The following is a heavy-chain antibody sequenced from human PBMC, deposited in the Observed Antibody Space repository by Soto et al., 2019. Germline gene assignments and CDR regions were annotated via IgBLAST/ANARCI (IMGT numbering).Heavy chain of an antibody. CDR3: ARGGSSDWQVAFDF. J-gene: IGHJ3*01. D-gene: IGHD6-19*01. CDR1: GGSFSGYF. V-gene: IGHV4-34*01. Sequence: SETLSLTCAVYGGSFSGYFRNWIRQTPGKGLEWIGKVNHNGRNNYNPSLKSRVTISLDMSKNQISLKLTSVTAAVTAVYYCARGGSSDWQVAFDFWGQGTMVTVSS. CDR2: VNHNGRN.